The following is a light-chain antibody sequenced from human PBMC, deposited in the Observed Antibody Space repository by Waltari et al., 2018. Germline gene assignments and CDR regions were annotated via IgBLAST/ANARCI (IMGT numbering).Light chain of an antibody. V-gene: IGLV2-14*03. CDR2: DVY. CDR1: PSDFGSYHY. CDR3: SSYTDDTTLDVI. Sequence: QSALTQPASVSGSPGQTITIPCTGTPSDFGSYHYVSLYQRHPGKAPKLIIYDVYIRPSGVSSRFSGSKSGNTASLTISGLQAEDEGDYYCSSYTDDTTLDVIFGGGTKLTVL. J-gene: IGLJ2*01.